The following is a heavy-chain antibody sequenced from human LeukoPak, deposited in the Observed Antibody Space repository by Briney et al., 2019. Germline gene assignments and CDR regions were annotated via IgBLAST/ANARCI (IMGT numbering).Heavy chain of an antibody. D-gene: IGHD1-26*01. CDR2: IIPILGIA. CDR3: AQMGARGVDY. CDR1: VGTFSSYT. Sequence: EASVKVSCKASVGTFSSYTISWVRQAPGQGLEWMGRIIPILGIANYAQKFQGRVTITAEKSTRTAYMELSSLRSEDTAVYYCAQMGARGVDYWGQGTLVTVSS. J-gene: IGHJ4*02. V-gene: IGHV1-69*02.